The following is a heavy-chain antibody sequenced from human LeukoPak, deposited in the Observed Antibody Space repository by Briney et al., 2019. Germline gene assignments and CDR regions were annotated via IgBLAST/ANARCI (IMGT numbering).Heavy chain of an antibody. V-gene: IGHV4-59*08. CDR3: ARHYHYGSGTYMPFDI. D-gene: IGHD3-10*01. CDR1: GGSISSYY. Sequence: SETLSLTCTVSGGSISSYYWSWIRQPPGKGLEWIGYIYYSGSTNYNPSLKSRVTISVDTSKNQFSLKLSSVTAADTAVYYCARHYHYGSGTYMPFDIWGQGTMVTVSS. CDR2: IYYSGST. J-gene: IGHJ3*02.